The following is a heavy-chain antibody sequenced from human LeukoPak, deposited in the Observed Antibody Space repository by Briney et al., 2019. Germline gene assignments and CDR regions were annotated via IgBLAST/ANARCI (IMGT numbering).Heavy chain of an antibody. CDR3: AKDSAPYYDFWSGYYPPDY. CDR2: ISGSGGST. V-gene: IGHV3-23*01. CDR1: GFTFSSYA. J-gene: IGHJ4*02. D-gene: IGHD3-3*01. Sequence: GGSLRLSCAASGFTFSSYAMSWVRQAPGKGLEWVSAISGSGGSTYYADPVKGRFTISRDNSKNTLYLQMNSLRAEDTAVYYCAKDSAPYYDFWSGYYPPDYWGQGTLVTVSS.